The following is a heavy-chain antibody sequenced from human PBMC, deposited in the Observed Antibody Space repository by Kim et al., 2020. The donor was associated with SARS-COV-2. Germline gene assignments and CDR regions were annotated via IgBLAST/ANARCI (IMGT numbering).Heavy chain of an antibody. D-gene: IGHD6-19*01. J-gene: IGHJ4*02. CDR3: ARARHAVAGTVDY. Sequence: YADSVKGRFTISRDNSKNTLYLQMNSLRAEDTAVYYCARARHAVAGTVDYWGQGTLVTVSS. V-gene: IGHV3-53*01.